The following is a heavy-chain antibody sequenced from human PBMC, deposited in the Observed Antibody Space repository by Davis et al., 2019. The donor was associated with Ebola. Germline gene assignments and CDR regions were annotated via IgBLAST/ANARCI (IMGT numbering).Heavy chain of an antibody. J-gene: IGHJ3*02. Sequence: PGGSLRLSCAASGFIFSSYVMSWVRQAPGKGPEWVSSISPGSDYIYYAGSVKGRFTISRDNAKNSLYLQMDSLRAEDTALFYCARGVVGPQREDAFDIWGQGTMVTVSS. D-gene: IGHD1-26*01. CDR3: ARGVVGPQREDAFDI. CDR2: ISPGSDYI. CDR1: GFIFSSYV. V-gene: IGHV3-21*01.